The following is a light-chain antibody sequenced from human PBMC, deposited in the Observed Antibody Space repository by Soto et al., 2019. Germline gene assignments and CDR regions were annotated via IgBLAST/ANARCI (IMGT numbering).Light chain of an antibody. CDR3: QQYYITPLT. Sequence: DIVMTQSPDSLAVSLGERATINCKSSQSVLYSTNNKNYLAWYQQKPGQPPKLLIYWAATREYGVPDRFSGSGSGTDFTLTISSLQTEDVAVYYCQQYYITPLTFGRGTKVEIK. CDR1: QSVLYSTNNKNY. J-gene: IGKJ4*01. CDR2: WAA. V-gene: IGKV4-1*01.